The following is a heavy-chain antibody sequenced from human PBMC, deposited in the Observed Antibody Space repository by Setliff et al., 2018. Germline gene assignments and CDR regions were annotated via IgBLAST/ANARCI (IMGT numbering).Heavy chain of an antibody. CDR1: GGSFSGNY. D-gene: IGHD7-27*01. Sequence: SETLSLTCAVYGGSFSGNYWSWIRQPPGEGLEWIASIYYRGSTSYNSSLKSRVSISVDTSKNQFSLNLNSVTAADTAVYYCATLTGDRGVDYWGQGRLVTVSS. J-gene: IGHJ4*02. CDR2: IYYRGST. V-gene: IGHV4-34*11. CDR3: ATLTGDRGVDY.